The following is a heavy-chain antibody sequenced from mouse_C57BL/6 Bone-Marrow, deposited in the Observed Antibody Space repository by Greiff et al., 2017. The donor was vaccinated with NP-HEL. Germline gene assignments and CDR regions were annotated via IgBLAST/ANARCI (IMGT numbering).Heavy chain of an antibody. CDR2: IDPENGDT. CDR3: TTYYDSDFDY. V-gene: IGHV14-4*01. Sequence: EVQLQQSGAELVRPGASVKLSCTASGFNIKDDYMHWVKQRPEQGLEWIGWIDPENGDTEYASKFQGKATITADTSSNTAYLQLSSLTSEDTAVYYCTTYYDSDFDYWGQGTTLTVSS. CDR1: GFNIKDDY. J-gene: IGHJ2*01. D-gene: IGHD2-4*01.